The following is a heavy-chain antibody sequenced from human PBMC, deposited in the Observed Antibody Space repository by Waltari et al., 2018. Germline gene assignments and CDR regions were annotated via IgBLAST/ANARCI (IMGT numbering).Heavy chain of an antibody. J-gene: IGHJ3*02. V-gene: IGHV4-38-2*01. D-gene: IGHD6-19*01. CDR3: ARPAGTFDAFDI. CDR2: IYHSGST. Sequence: QVQLQESGPGLVKPSETLSLTCAVSGYSISSGYYWGWIRQPPGKGLEWIGSIYHSGSTYYNPSLKSRVTISVDTSKNQFSLKLSSVTAADTAVYYCARPAGTFDAFDIWGQGTMVTVSS. CDR1: GYSISSGYY.